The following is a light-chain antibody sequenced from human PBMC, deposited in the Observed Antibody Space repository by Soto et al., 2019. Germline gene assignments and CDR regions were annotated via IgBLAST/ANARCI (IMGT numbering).Light chain of an antibody. Sequence: QSVLTQSPSASGTPGQRVTISCSGGSSNIGSDTVNWYQHLPGTAPKLLIYTNNQRPSGVPDRFSGSKPGTSASLTISGLQSEDEAEYYCASWDDSLNGYVFGTGTKVTVL. CDR2: TNN. J-gene: IGLJ1*01. CDR1: SSNIGSDT. V-gene: IGLV1-44*01. CDR3: ASWDDSLNGYV.